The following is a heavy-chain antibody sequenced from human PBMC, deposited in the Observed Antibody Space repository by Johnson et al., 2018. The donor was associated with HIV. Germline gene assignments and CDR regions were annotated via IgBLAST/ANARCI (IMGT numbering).Heavy chain of an antibody. CDR1: GFTFSSYA. V-gene: IGHV3-23*04. J-gene: IGHJ3*02. CDR3: ATSYLEWLFDDGHAFDI. Sequence: EKLVESGGGLVQPGGSLRLSCAASGFTFSSYAMSWVRQAPGKGLEWVSAISGSGGSTYYADSVKGRFTISRDNSKNTLYLQMNSLRAEETAVYYCATSYLEWLFDDGHAFDIWGQGTMVTVSS. CDR2: ISGSGGST. D-gene: IGHD3-3*01.